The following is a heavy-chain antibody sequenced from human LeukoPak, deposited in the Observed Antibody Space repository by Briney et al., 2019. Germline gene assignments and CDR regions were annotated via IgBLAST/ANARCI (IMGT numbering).Heavy chain of an antibody. CDR1: GYTLTGYY. J-gene: IGHJ3*02. Sequence: ASVKVSCRASGYTLTGYYLHWVRQAPGQGLEYMGWVNHDSGGAHSAQNFQGRVTMTRDTSVNTAYMELTRLTSDDTAVYYCASERSGTGAFDIWGQGTLATVSS. V-gene: IGHV1-2*02. CDR3: ASERSGTGAFDI. CDR2: VNHDSGGA. D-gene: IGHD1-1*01.